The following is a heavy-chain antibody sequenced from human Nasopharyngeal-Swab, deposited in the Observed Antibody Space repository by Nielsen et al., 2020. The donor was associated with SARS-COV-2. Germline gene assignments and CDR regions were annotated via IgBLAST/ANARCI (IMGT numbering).Heavy chain of an antibody. J-gene: IGHJ4*02. CDR2: ISSSGDYI. CDR3: ARDTPAMFAY. V-gene: IGHV3-21*01. CDR1: GFNFSTYW. Sequence: GESLKISCAASGFNFSTYWMTWVRQVPGKGLEWVSAISSSGDYIYYAPSVKGRFTISRDNAKNSLYLQMNSLRADDTAVYYCARDTPAMFAYWGQGTLVTVSS.